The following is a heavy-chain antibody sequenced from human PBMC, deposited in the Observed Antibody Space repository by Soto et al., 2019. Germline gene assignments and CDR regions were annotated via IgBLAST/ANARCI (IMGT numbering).Heavy chain of an antibody. CDR2: MNPTNGKT. J-gene: IGHJ4*02. V-gene: IGHV1-8*01. Sequence: QVHLVQSGAEVKKPGASVKVSCKASAYTFSTYDINWVRQATGQGLEWMGWMNPTNGKTAHAQRFQGRIGMTRDTSIRTAYLELSTLRSEDTAIYYCARASRQGSDPAHVYDIWGQGTLVTVSS. D-gene: IGHD3-22*01. CDR1: AYTFSTYD. CDR3: ARASRQGSDPAHVYDI.